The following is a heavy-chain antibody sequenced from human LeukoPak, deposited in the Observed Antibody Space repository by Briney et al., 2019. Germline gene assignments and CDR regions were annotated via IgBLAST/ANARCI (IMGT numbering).Heavy chain of an antibody. D-gene: IGHD2-2*01. CDR3: AVDRDCTSTSCYPYNFDS. V-gene: IGHV1-58*02. CDR2: IVVGSGNT. CDR1: GFTFSRST. Sequence: GASVKVSCKASGFTFSRSTMQWVRQARGQPLEWIGWIVVGSGNTNYAQRFQDRVTITRDMSTSTAYMELSSLRSEDTALYRCAVDRDCTSTSCYPYNFDSWGQGTLVTVSS. J-gene: IGHJ4*02.